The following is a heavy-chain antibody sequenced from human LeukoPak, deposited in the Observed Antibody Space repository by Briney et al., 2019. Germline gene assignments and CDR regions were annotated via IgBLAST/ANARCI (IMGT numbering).Heavy chain of an antibody. CDR3: AREGGIAAPHFDY. CDR2: ISSSSSYI. CDR1: GFTFSSYS. V-gene: IGHV3-21*01. D-gene: IGHD6-13*01. Sequence: GGSLRLPCAASGFTFSSYSMNWVRQAPGKGLEWVSSISSSSSYIYYADSVKGRFTISRDNAKNSLYLQMNSLRAEDTAVYYCAREGGIAAPHFDYWGQGTLVTVSS. J-gene: IGHJ4*02.